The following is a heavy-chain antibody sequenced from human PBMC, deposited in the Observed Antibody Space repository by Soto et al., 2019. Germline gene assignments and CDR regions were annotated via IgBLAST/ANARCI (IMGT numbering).Heavy chain of an antibody. J-gene: IGHJ4*02. CDR2: SSNSGTFP. CDR1: GFTFSDYY. V-gene: IGHV3-11*06. D-gene: IGHD1-1*01. CDR3: ARSGDNYNRLDY. Sequence: LRLSFEGSGFTFSDYYISWVRQAPGKGLEWVSYSSNSGTFPRYADSVKGRFSISRDNTKNLLYLQMNSLRAEDTAVYYCARSGDNYNRLDYWGQGTPVTVSS.